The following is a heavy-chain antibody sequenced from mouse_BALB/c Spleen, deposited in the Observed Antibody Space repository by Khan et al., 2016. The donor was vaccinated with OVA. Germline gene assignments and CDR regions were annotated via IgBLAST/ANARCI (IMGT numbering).Heavy chain of an antibody. D-gene: IGHD2-14*01. CDR2: INPSTAYT. Sequence: QVQLKESGAELAKPGASVKMSCKVSGYTFINYWILWVKQRPGQGLEWIGYINPSTAYTEYTQNFKDKATLTADKSSRTAYMQLSSLTSDDSEVYDCARRGLGRDFDYWGQGTTLTVSS. V-gene: IGHV1-7*01. CDR3: ARRGLGRDFDY. CDR1: GYTFINYW. J-gene: IGHJ2*01.